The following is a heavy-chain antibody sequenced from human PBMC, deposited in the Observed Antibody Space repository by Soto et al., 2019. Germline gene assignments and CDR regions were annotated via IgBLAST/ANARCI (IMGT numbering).Heavy chain of an antibody. CDR3: ARGVRGSYGLDI. Sequence: EVQLVESGGGLVQPGGSLRLSCAGSGFTFSDYWMHWVRQAPGKGLVWVSRIYTDGSRTNYADSVKGRFTISRDNAENTLYLQMNSLRAEETAVYYCARGVRGSYGLDIWGQGTMVTVSS. V-gene: IGHV3-74*01. CDR1: GFTFSDYW. J-gene: IGHJ3*02. D-gene: IGHD4-17*01. CDR2: IYTDGSRT.